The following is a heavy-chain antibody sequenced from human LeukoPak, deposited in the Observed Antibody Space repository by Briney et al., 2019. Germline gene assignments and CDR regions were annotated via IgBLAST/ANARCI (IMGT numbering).Heavy chain of an antibody. J-gene: IGHJ4*02. V-gene: IGHV3-23*01. D-gene: IGHD3-16*01. CDR3: AKGLSVITFGGCNY. Sequence: PGGSLRLSCAASGFAFSSYSMSWVRQAPGKGLDWVSAITNSGDSIHYADSVKGRFTISRDNSKNTLYLQMNSLRAEDTAVYYCAKGLSVITFGGCNYWGQGTLVTVSS. CDR2: ITNSGDSI. CDR1: GFAFSSYS.